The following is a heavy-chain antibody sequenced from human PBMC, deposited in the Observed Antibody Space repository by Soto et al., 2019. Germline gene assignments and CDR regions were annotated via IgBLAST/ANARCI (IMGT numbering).Heavy chain of an antibody. V-gene: IGHV5-10-1*03. J-gene: IGHJ6*02. CDR3: AALGYCSGGTCYLCASHV. CDR1: GYIFATYW. CDR2: IDPSDSSS. D-gene: IGHD2-15*01. Sequence: EVQLVQSGAEVKRPGESLRISCKASGYIFATYWITWVRQMPGKGLEWVGMIDPSDSSSKYSPSFQCHVTMSVDKSISTAYLQWSSLKASDTAMYYCAALGYCSGGTCYLCASHVWVQGTTVTVSS.